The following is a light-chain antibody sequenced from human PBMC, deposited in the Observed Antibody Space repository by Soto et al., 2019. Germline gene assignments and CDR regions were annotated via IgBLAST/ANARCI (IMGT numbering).Light chain of an antibody. J-gene: IGKJ5*01. Sequence: EIVMTQSPATLSVSPGARAPLSCRARLSVSSYLAWYPQNPGQAPRLLIYDASNRATGIPARFSGSGSGTDFTLTISSLEPEDFAVYYCQQRSIWPDTFGQGTRLEIK. V-gene: IGKV3-11*01. CDR3: QQRSIWPDT. CDR1: LSVSSY. CDR2: DAS.